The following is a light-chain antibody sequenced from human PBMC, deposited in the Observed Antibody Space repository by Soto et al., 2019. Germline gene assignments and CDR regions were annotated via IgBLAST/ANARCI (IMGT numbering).Light chain of an antibody. CDR2: DAS. CDR3: QQRSNWPLT. V-gene: IGKV3-11*01. CDR1: QSVGTY. Sequence: EIVLTQSPTTLSLSPGERATLSCRASQSVGTYLAWYQHNPVQAPRLLLYDASNRATGIPARFSGSGSGTDFTLTISSLEPEDFTVYYWQQRSNWPLTFGGGTKLEIK. J-gene: IGKJ4*01.